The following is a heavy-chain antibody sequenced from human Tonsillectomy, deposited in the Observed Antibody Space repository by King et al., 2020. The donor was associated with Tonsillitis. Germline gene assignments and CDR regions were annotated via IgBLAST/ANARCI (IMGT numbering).Heavy chain of an antibody. D-gene: IGHD3-10*01. Sequence: QLQESGPGLVKPSETLSLTCTVSGGSISSYYWSWFRQPPGKGLEWIGYIYYSGSTNYSPSLKSRVTISLDTSKNHFSLKLTSVTAADTAVYYCARQGRLMGSGSNDPYYYYYGMDVWGQGTTVTVSS. CDR2: IYYSGST. CDR1: GGSISSYY. CDR3: ARQGRLMGSGSNDPYYYYYGMDV. J-gene: IGHJ6*02. V-gene: IGHV4-59*08.